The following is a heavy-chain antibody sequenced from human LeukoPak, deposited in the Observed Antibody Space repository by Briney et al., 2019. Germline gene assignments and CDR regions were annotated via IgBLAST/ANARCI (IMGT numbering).Heavy chain of an antibody. CDR3: ARVPNSSSWVLAKWFDP. V-gene: IGHV1-69*13. J-gene: IGHJ5*02. CDR2: IIPIFGTA. Sequence: SVKVSCKASGGTFSSYAISWVRQAPGQGLEWMGGIIPIFGTANYAQKFQGRVTITADESTSTAYMELSSLRSEDTAAYYCARVPNSSSWVLAKWFDPWGQGTLVTVSS. D-gene: IGHD6-13*01. CDR1: GGTFSSYA.